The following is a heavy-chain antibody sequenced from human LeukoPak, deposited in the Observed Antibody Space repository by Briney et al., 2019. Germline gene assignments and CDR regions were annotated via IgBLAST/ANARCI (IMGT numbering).Heavy chain of an antibody. D-gene: IGHD5-12*01. J-gene: IGHJ4*02. CDR3: ARDARVVATLDY. Sequence: GRSLRLSCAASGFTFSSYAMHWVRQAPGKGLEWVAVISYDGSNKYYADPVKGRFTISRDNSKNTLYLQMNSLRAEDTAVYYCARDARVVATLDYWGQGTLVTVSS. V-gene: IGHV3-30*04. CDR2: ISYDGSNK. CDR1: GFTFSSYA.